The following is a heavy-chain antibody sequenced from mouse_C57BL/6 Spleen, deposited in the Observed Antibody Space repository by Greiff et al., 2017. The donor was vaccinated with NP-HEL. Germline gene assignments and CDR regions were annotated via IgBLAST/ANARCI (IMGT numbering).Heavy chain of an antibody. CDR1: GYTFTDYN. V-gene: IGHV1-22*01. D-gene: IGHD1-1*01. CDR3: AYHYYGSSFYAMDY. Sequence: EVQLQQSGPELVKPGASVKMSCKASGYTFTDYNMHWVTQSHGKSLEWIGYINPNNGGTSYNQKFKGKATLTVNKSSSTAYMELRSLTSEDSAVYYCAYHYYGSSFYAMDYWGQGTSVTVSS. CDR2: INPNNGGT. J-gene: IGHJ4*01.